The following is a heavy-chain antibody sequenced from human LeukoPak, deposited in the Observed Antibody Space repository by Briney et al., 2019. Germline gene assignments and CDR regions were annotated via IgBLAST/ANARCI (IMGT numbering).Heavy chain of an antibody. CDR3: ARDIVLIAVAVRGSFDI. Sequence: GGSLRLSCAASGFTFSNYWMNWVRQVPGKGLEWVSGINWNGGSTGYADSVKGRFTISRDNAKNSLYLQMNSLRAEDTALYYCARDIVLIAVAVRGSFDIWGQGTMVTVSS. V-gene: IGHV3-20*04. CDR2: INWNGGST. CDR1: GFTFSNYW. D-gene: IGHD6-19*01. J-gene: IGHJ3*02.